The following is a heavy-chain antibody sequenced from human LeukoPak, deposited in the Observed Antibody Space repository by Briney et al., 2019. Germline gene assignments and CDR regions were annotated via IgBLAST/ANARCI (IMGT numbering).Heavy chain of an antibody. CDR2: IYHSGST. V-gene: IGHV4-4*02. CDR1: GGSISSNNW. CDR3: CSGGQFDP. D-gene: IGHD2-15*01. J-gene: IGHJ5*02. Sequence: PSGTLSLTCAVSGGSISSNNWWWSWVRQPPGKGPEWIGSIYHSGSTYYNPSLKSRDTISVDTSKNQFSLKLSSVTAADTAVYYCCSGGQFDPWGQGTLVTVSS.